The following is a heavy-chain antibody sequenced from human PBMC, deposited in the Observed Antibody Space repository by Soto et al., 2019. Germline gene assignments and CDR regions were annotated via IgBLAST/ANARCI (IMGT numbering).Heavy chain of an antibody. J-gene: IGHJ5*02. D-gene: IGHD3-22*01. CDR2: MNPNSGNT. Sequence: GASVKVSCKASGYTFTSYDINWVRQATGQGLEWMGWMNPNSGNTGDAQKFQGRVTMTRNTSISTAYMELRRLRSEDTAVYYCARDVIGFDDSATIGYYFVPWGEGPLVT. V-gene: IGHV1-8*01. CDR1: GYTFTSYD. CDR3: ARDVIGFDDSATIGYYFVP.